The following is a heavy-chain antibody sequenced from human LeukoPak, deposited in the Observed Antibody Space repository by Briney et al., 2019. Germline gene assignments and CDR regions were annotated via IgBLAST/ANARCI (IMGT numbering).Heavy chain of an antibody. J-gene: IGHJ4*02. CDR1: GYTFTSYD. V-gene: IGHV1-8*01. D-gene: IGHD3-22*01. Sequence: ASVKVSCKASGYTFTSYDINWVRQATGQGLEWMGWMNPNSGNTGYAQKFQGRVTMTRNTSISTAYMELSSLRSEDTAVYYCARGALLHYCDSSGYDDYWGQGTLVTVSS. CDR2: MNPNSGNT. CDR3: ARGALLHYCDSSGYDDY.